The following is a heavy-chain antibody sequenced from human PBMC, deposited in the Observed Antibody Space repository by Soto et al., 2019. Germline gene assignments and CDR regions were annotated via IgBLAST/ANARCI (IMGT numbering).Heavy chain of an antibody. J-gene: IGHJ6*02. CDR3: AREFDSGDFGLDL. CDR1: RYTFTRHY. CDR2: ISPLSGVT. V-gene: IGHV1-2*02. D-gene: IGHD4-17*01. Sequence: ASEQVSYTASRYTFTRHYIHWVRQAPGQGLEWMGWISPLSGVTNYAQRFQGRVTFTTDTSVNTAYMELRWLRAGDTALYFCAREFDSGDFGLDLWGQGTTVTGS.